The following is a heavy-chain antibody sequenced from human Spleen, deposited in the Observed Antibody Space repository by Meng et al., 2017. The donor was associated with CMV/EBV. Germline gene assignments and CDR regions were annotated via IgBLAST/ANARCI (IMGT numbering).Heavy chain of an antibody. CDR1: DGSVSSDTYY. CDR3: ARDSASSTSLHLYYGADV. V-gene: IGHV4-39*07. D-gene: IGHD2-2*01. Sequence: SETLSLTCTVSDGSVSSDTYYWSWIRQYPGKGLEWIGNIYYGGSTYYNPSLKSRVTISIDTSKNQFSLKVSSVTAADTAVYFCARDSASSTSLHLYYGADVWGQGTTVTVSS. J-gene: IGHJ6*02. CDR2: IYYGGST.